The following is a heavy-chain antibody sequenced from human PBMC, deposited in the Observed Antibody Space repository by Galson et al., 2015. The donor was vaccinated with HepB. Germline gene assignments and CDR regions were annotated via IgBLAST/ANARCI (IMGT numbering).Heavy chain of an antibody. CDR3: ARWRRGRYDPVIIEEITATGIDYGMDV. CDR1: GFTFSSYW. J-gene: IGHJ6*02. CDR2: IKQDGSEK. V-gene: IGHV3-7*01. Sequence: SLRLSCAASGFTFSSYWMSWVRQAPGKGLEWVANIKQDGSEKYYVDSVKGRFTISRDNAKNSLYLQMNSLRAEDTAVYYCARWRRGRYDPVIIEEITATGIDYGMDVWGQGTTVTVSS. D-gene: IGHD3-3*01.